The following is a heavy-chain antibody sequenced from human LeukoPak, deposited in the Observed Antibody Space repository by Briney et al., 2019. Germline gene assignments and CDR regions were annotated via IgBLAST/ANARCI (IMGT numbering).Heavy chain of an antibody. CDR3: ASSGYSSSWSLNYYYYYGMDV. J-gene: IGHJ6*02. D-gene: IGHD6-13*01. V-gene: IGHV4-59*01. Sequence: SETLSLTCTVSGGSISSYYWSWIRQPPGKGLEWIGYIYYSGSTNYNPSLKSRVTISVDTSKNQFSLKLSSVTAADTAVYYCASSGYSSSWSLNYYYYYGMDVWGQGTTVTVSS. CDR2: IYYSGST. CDR1: GGSISSYY.